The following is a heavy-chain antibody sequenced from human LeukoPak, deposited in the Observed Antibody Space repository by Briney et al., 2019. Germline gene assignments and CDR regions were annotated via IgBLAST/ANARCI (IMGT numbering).Heavy chain of an antibody. CDR1: GYRFADQW. CDR2: IYPGDSDT. Sequence: GESLKISCKGSGYRFADQWIVWVRQMPGKGLEYMGIIYPGDSDTRYSPSFQGQVTMSADKSMNTAYLQWSSLKASDTAIYYCARHYGRPFDYWGQGTLVTVSS. V-gene: IGHV5-51*01. D-gene: IGHD4-17*01. J-gene: IGHJ4*02. CDR3: ARHYGRPFDY.